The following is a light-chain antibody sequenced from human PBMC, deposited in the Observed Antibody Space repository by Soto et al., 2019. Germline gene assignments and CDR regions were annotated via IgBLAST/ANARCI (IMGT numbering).Light chain of an antibody. V-gene: IGKV1-39*01. Sequence: DIQMTQSPSSLSASVGDRVTITCRASQSISSYLNWYQQKPGKAPKLLIYAASSLQSGVPSRFSGSGSGTDFTLTISSLQPEDFATYCCQRSYSALLTXGQGTRLEIK. CDR1: QSISSY. J-gene: IGKJ5*01. CDR3: QRSYSALLT. CDR2: AAS.